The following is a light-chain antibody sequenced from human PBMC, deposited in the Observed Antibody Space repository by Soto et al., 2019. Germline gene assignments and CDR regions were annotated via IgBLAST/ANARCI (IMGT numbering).Light chain of an antibody. V-gene: IGKV3-15*01. CDR3: QQYYHWPPAWT. J-gene: IGKJ1*01. Sequence: DIVMTQSPASLSVSPGEGVTLSCRASQSVGNDLAWYQQIAGQAPRLLIYGASTRATGVPARFSGSGSGTDFTLTISTLQSEDFAVYYCQQYYHWPPAWTFGQGTRVDIK. CDR2: GAS. CDR1: QSVGND.